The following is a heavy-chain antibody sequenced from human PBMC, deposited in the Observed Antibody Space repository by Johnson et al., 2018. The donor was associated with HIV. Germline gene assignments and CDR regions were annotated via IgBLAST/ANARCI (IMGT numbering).Heavy chain of an antibody. D-gene: IGHD3-22*01. CDR3: AKEGGRITMIVVEPDAFDI. V-gene: IGHV3-7*01. CDR1: GFTFSNYW. CDR2: IKQDGSEK. J-gene: IGHJ3*02. Sequence: VQLVESGGGLVQPGGSLRLSCAASGFTFSNYWMTWVRQAPGKGLEWVANIKQDGSEKYYADSVKGRFTIARDNSKNTLYLQMNSLRAEDTAVYYCAKEGGRITMIVVEPDAFDIWGQGTMVTVSS.